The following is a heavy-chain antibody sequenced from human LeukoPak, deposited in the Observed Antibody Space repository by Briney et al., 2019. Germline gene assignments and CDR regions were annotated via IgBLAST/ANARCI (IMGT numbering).Heavy chain of an antibody. D-gene: IGHD3-10*01. CDR1: EFSFSSYW. V-gene: IGHV3-7*01. J-gene: IGHJ5*02. CDR3: VRDVLYYYGAERLFWFDP. Sequence: PGGSLRLSCEGSEFSFSSYWMSWVRQAPGKGLEWVAKIKKDGSEKYYVDSVKGRFTISRDNAKNSMYLLMNSLRVEDTAVYYCVRDVLYYYGAERLFWFDPWGQGTLVTVSS. CDR2: IKKDGSEK.